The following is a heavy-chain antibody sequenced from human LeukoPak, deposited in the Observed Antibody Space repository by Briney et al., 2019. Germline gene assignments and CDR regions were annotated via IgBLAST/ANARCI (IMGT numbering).Heavy chain of an antibody. CDR3: AKGDPYYDGSGPLDV. Sequence: GGSLRLSCAASGFTFGDYAMHWVRQVPGEGLEWVSLISGDGSMTYYADSVKGRFTISRVNSKNSLYLQLNSLTTEDTAFFYCAKGDPYYDGSGPLDVWGKGTTVTVSS. CDR2: ISGDGSMT. V-gene: IGHV3-43*02. D-gene: IGHD3-22*01. CDR1: GFTFGDYA. J-gene: IGHJ6*04.